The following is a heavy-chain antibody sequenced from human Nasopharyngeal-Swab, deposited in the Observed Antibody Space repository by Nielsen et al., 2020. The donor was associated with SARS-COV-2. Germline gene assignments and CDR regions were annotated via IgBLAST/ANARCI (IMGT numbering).Heavy chain of an antibody. D-gene: IGHD1-26*01. Sequence: EGSLRLSCAASGFTFSSYSMNWVRQAPGKGLEWVSSISSSSSYIYYADSVKGRFTISRDNAKNSLYLQMNSLRAEDTAVYYCAREAPPRKGGSHYYYYYYMDVWGKGTTVTVSS. CDR2: ISSSSSYI. CDR3: AREAPPRKGGSHYYYYYYMDV. J-gene: IGHJ6*03. CDR1: GFTFSSYS. V-gene: IGHV3-21*01.